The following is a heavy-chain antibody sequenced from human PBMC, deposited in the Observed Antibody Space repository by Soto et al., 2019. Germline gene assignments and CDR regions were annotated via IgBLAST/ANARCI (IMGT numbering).Heavy chain of an antibody. V-gene: IGHV5-10-1*01. CDR3: ARELELTAIIYYYYYGMDV. CDR2: IDPSDSYT. J-gene: IGHJ6*02. D-gene: IGHD1-7*01. CDR1: GYSFTSYW. Sequence: GESLKISCKGSGYSFTSYWISWVRQMPGKGLEWMGRIDPSDSYTNYSPSFQGHVTISADKSISTAYLQWSSLKASDTAMYYCARELELTAIIYYYYYGMDVWGQGTTVTVSS.